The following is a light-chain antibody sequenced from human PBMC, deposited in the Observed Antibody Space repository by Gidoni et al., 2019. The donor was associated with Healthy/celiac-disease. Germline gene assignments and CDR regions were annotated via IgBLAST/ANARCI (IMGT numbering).Light chain of an antibody. CDR1: QDITNY. Sequence: DIQMTQSPSSLSASVGDRVTITCQASQDITNYLNWYQQRPGKAPKLLSYDASILEAGVPSRFSGSGSGTDFTFTISSLQPEDIATYYCQQYDNLPFTFXPXTKVDIK. V-gene: IGKV1-33*01. CDR2: DAS. J-gene: IGKJ3*01. CDR3: QQYDNLPFT.